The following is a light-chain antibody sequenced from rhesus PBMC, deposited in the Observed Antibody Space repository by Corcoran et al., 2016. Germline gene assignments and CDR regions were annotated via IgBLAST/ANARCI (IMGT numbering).Light chain of an antibody. J-gene: IGKJ4*01. V-gene: IGKV1-28*02. CDR3: LHHNGYPLS. CDR2: GAS. Sequence: DIQMTQSPSSLSASVGDTVTITCRASQGISSYLNWFQQKQGKAPKLLFYGASSLDSGVPSRFSGSGAGTVFTLTISTLQPEAFATDYCLHHNGYPLSLGGGTKVEIK. CDR1: QGISSY.